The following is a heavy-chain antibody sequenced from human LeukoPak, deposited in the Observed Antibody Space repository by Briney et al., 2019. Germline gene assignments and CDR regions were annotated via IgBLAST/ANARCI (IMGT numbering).Heavy chain of an antibody. CDR1: GFTFSSYG. CDR2: ISYDGSNK. J-gene: IGHJ4*02. Sequence: GGSLRLSCAASGFTFSSYGMHWVRQAPGKGLEWVAVISYDGSNKYYADSVKGRFTISRDNSKNTLYLQMNSLRAEDTAVYYCARDRIRGDYWGQGTLVTVSS. D-gene: IGHD1-14*01. V-gene: IGHV3-33*05. CDR3: ARDRIRGDY.